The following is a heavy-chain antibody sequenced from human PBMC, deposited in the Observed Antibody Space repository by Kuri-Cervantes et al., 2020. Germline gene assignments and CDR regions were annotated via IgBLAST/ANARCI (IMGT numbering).Heavy chain of an antibody. CDR3: ARVGRAVAGGSDGYYYYGMDV. V-gene: IGHV1-3*01. CDR2: INAGNGNT. D-gene: IGHD6-19*01. Sequence: ASVKVSCKASGYTFTSYAMHWVRQAPGQRLEWMGWINAGNGNTKYSQKFQGRVTITRDTSISTAYMELSRLRSDDTAVYYCARVGRAVAGGSDGYYYYGMDVWGQGTTVTVSS. J-gene: IGHJ6*02. CDR1: GYTFTSYA.